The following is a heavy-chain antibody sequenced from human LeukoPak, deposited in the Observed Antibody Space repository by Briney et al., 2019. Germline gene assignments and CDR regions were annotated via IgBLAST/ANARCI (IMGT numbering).Heavy chain of an antibody. V-gene: IGHV4-59*01. CDR2: IYYSGST. CDR3: ARSPVDTAMVTPYYFDY. J-gene: IGHJ4*02. CDR1: GGSISSYY. D-gene: IGHD5-18*01. Sequence: SETLSLTCTVSGGSISSYYWSWIRQPPGKGLEWIGYIYYSGSTNYNPSLKSRVTISVDTSKNQFSLKLSSVTAADTAVYYCARSPVDTAMVTPYYFDYWGQGTLVTVSS.